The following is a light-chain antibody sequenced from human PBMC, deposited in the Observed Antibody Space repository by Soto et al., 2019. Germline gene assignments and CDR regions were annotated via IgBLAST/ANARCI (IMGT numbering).Light chain of an antibody. Sequence: EIVLTQSPGTLSLSPGERATLSCRASQSVSSSYLAWYQQKPGQAPMLLIYGASSRATGIPERFSGSGSGTDFTLTISRLEPEDFAVYYCQQYGSSPFTFGPGTKVDIK. CDR1: QSVSSSY. J-gene: IGKJ3*01. V-gene: IGKV3-20*01. CDR3: QQYGSSPFT. CDR2: GAS.